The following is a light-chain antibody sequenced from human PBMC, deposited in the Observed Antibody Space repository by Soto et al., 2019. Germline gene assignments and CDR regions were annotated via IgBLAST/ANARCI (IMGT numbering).Light chain of an antibody. CDR1: SSDVGIYNL. CDR3: CSYAGRSTHVV. V-gene: IGLV2-23*01. Sequence: QSALTQPASVSGSPGQSITISCTGTSSDVGIYNLVSWYQQHPGKAPKLMIYEGSKRPSGVSNRFSGSKSGNTASLTISGLQAEDEADYYCCSYAGRSTHVVFGGGTKLTVL. J-gene: IGLJ2*01. CDR2: EGS.